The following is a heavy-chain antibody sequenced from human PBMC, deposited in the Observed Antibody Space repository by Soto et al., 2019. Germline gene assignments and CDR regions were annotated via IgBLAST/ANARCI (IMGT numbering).Heavy chain of an antibody. CDR2: TYYRSKWYN. J-gene: IGHJ5*02. D-gene: IGHD6-19*01. V-gene: IGHV6-1*01. Sequence: QVQLQQSGPGLVKPSQTLSLTCAISGDSVSSNSAAWNWIRQSPSRGLEWLGRTYYRSKWYNDYAVSVKSPITINPNTYKNQFSLQLNSVTPEDTAVYYCARAGSSGWYGWFGPWGHGTLVTVSS. CDR1: GDSVSSNSAA. CDR3: ARAGSSGWYGWFGP.